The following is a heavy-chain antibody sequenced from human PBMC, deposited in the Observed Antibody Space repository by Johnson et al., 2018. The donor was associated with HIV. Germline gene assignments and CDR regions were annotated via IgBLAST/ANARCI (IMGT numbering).Heavy chain of an antibody. CDR3: TTDWEYYYGARKLDAFDM. D-gene: IGHD3-10*01. Sequence: MLLVESGGGLVKPGGSLRLSCVASGFTFSSAWMGWVRQAPGKGLEWVGRIKTKTDGGTIDYNAPVKGRFSISRDDSKNTLYLQMNSLKTEDTAVYYCTTDWEYYYGARKLDAFDMWGQGTMVTVSS. CDR1: GFTFSSAW. J-gene: IGHJ3*02. CDR2: IKTKTDGGTI. V-gene: IGHV3-15*01.